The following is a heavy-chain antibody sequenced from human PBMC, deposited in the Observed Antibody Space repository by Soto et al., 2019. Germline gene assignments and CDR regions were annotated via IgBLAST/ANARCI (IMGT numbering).Heavy chain of an antibody. CDR3: AKGSVAGSADFDY. D-gene: IGHD6-19*01. Sequence: QVQLVESGGGVVQPGRSLRLSCAASGFTFSSYGMHWVRQAPGKGLEWVAVISYDGSNKYYADSVKGRFTISRDNSKNSLDLQMNSLRAEDTAVYYCAKGSVAGSADFDYWGQGTLVTVSS. CDR2: ISYDGSNK. J-gene: IGHJ4*02. V-gene: IGHV3-30*18. CDR1: GFTFSSYG.